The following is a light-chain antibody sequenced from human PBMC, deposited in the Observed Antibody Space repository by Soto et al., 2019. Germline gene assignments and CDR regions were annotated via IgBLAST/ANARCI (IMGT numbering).Light chain of an antibody. V-gene: IGKV3-11*01. CDR1: QSVSSY. CDR2: DAS. J-gene: IGKJ1*01. CDR3: QQRYRWPRT. Sequence: EIVLTQSPATLSLSPGERASLSCRASQSVSSYLAWYQQKPGQAPRLLIYDASNRATGIPARFSGSGSGTDFTLSISSLGPEDFAVYYCQQRYRWPRTFGQGTKVDIK.